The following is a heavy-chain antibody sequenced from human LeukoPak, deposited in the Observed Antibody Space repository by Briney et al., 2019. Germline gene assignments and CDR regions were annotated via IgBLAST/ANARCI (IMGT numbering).Heavy chain of an antibody. V-gene: IGHV3-21*01. CDR3: ASKAYGDPFY. CDR1: GFTFSSYS. CDR2: ISSSCSYM. J-gene: IGHJ4*02. Sequence: GGSLRLSCAASGFTFSSYSMNWVRQPPGKGLKWVSSISSSCSYMYYADSVKGRFTISRDNAKNTLYLQMNSLRAEDTAVYYCASKAYGDPFYWGQGTLVTASS. D-gene: IGHD4-17*01.